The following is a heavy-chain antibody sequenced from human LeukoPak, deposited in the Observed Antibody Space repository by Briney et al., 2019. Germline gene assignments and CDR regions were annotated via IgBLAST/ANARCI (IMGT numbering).Heavy chain of an antibody. J-gene: IGHJ4*02. CDR2: ILSDGTTT. Sequence: PGGSLRLSCAASGFSLSNYWMPWVRPAPGKGLVWVSRILSDGTTTGYADSVEGRFTISRDTAKNTLYLQMNSLRVDDTAIYYCAREVAVRYCSSTTCYADDHWGQGTLVTVSS. CDR3: AREVAVRYCSSTTCYADDH. D-gene: IGHD2-2*01. CDR1: GFSLSNYW. V-gene: IGHV3-74*01.